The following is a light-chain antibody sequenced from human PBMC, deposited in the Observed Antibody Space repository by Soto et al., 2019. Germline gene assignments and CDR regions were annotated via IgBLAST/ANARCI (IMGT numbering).Light chain of an antibody. CDR3: QQYEASPLT. J-gene: IGKJ3*01. Sequence: EIVLTQSPGTLSLSPGERATLSCRASQSLSTYSLAWYQQKPGQTPRLLIYAASTRDTDIPDRFNGSGSGTDFALTIIRLEPEDFALYYCQQYEASPLTFGPGTKVDVK. CDR2: AAS. V-gene: IGKV3-20*01. CDR1: QSLSTYS.